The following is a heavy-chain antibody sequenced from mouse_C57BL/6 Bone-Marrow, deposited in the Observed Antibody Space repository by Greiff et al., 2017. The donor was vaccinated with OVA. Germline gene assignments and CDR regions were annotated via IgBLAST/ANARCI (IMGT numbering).Heavy chain of an antibody. Sequence: VKLMESGPGLVQPSQSLSITCTVSGFSLTSYGVHWVRQSPGKGLEWLGVIWSGGSTDYNAAFISRLSISKDNSKSQVYCKMNSLQAEDTAIYYCARSYYGSSYWDFDVWGTGTTVTVSS. CDR1: GFSLTSYG. J-gene: IGHJ1*03. CDR2: IWSGGST. V-gene: IGHV2-2*01. D-gene: IGHD1-1*01. CDR3: ARSYYGSSYWDFDV.